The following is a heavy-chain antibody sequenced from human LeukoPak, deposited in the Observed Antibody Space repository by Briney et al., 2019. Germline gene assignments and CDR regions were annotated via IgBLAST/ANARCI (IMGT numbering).Heavy chain of an antibody. CDR2: IWYDGSNK. D-gene: IGHD6-6*01. Sequence: GRSLRLSCAASGFTFSSYGMHWVRQAPGKGLEWVAVIWYDGSNKYYADSVKGRFTISRDNSKNTLNLQMNSLRAEDTAVYYCAKDGAEYSSSFGFDYWGQGTLVTVSS. CDR3: AKDGAEYSSSFGFDY. CDR1: GFTFSSYG. V-gene: IGHV3-33*06. J-gene: IGHJ4*02.